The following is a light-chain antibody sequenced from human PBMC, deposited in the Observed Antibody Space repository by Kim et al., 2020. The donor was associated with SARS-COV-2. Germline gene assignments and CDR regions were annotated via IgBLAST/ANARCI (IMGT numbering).Light chain of an antibody. CDR2: GAS. CDR1: QSVSRN. J-gene: IGKJ4*01. V-gene: IGKV3-15*01. Sequence: SVAPGERATLACRASQSVSRNLAWYQQKPGQAPRLLIYGASTRATNIPARFSGSGSGTEFTLTISSLQSEDFAVYYCQQSDNWPLTFGGGTKLEI. CDR3: QQSDNWPLT.